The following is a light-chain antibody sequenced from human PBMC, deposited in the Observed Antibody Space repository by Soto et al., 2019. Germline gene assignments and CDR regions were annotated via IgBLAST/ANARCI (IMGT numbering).Light chain of an antibody. J-gene: IGLJ2*01. CDR2: GNS. V-gene: IGLV1-40*01. Sequence: QSVLTQPPSVSGAPGQRVTISCTGSSSNIGAGYDVHWYQQLPGTAPKLLIYGNSNRPSGVPDRFSDSTSGTSASLAITGLQAEDEADYYCQSYDSSLNVVIFGGGTKLTVL. CDR1: SSNIGAGYD. CDR3: QSYDSSLNVVI.